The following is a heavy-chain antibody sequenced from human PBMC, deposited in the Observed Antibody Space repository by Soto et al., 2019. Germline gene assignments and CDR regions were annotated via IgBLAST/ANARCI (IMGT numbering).Heavy chain of an antibody. Sequence: GGSLRLSCAASGFTFSSYGMHWVRQAPGKGLEWVAVIWYDGSNKYYADSVKGRFTISRDNSKNTLYLQMNSLRAEDTAVYYCARAMTYYYDSSGYYYADYWGQGTLVTVSS. CDR1: GFTFSSYG. D-gene: IGHD3-22*01. CDR3: ARAMTYYYDSSGYYYADY. CDR2: IWYDGSNK. J-gene: IGHJ4*02. V-gene: IGHV3-33*01.